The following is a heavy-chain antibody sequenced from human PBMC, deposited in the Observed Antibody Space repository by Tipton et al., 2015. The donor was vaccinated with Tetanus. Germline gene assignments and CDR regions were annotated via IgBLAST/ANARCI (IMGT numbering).Heavy chain of an antibody. V-gene: IGHV4-31*03. J-gene: IGHJ4*02. D-gene: IGHD1-1*01. Sequence: TLSLTCTVSGGSINSGGHFWTWIRQRTGKGLEWIGHIRDNGNSYANPSLSGRVTMSVDTRKNQFSLNLTSMSAADTAVYYCARANNEFPKKGPFDSWGQGSLVIVSS. CDR1: GGSINSGGHF. CDR3: ARANNEFPKKGPFDS. CDR2: IRDNGNS.